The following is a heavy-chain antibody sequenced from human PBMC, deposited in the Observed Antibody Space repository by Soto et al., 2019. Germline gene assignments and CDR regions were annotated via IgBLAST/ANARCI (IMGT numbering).Heavy chain of an antibody. V-gene: IGHV3-30*18. CDR3: AKGWGYYGWGRNNFDY. J-gene: IGHJ4*02. CDR2: ISYDGSNK. CDR1: GFTFSSYG. D-gene: IGHD3-10*01. Sequence: QVQLVESGGGVVQPGRSLRLSCAASGFTFSSYGMHWVRQAPGKGLEWVAVISYDGSNKYYADSVKGRFTISRDNSKKALYLQMNSLRAGDTAVYYCAKGWGYYGWGRNNFDYWGQGTLVTVSS.